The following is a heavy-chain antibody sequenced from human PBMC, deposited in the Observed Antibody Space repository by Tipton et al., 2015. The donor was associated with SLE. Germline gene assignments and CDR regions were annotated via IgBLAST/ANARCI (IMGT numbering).Heavy chain of an antibody. D-gene: IGHD1-26*01. CDR3: ARGVALNDGSYTYYYYGMDV. CDR2: ISTTGST. V-gene: IGHV4-4*07. Sequence: TLSLTCSVSGGSITTYYWHWIRQPAGKGLEWIGLISTTGSTPFNPSPRSRVTLSRDTSKNQLSLKMTSMSAADTAVYSCARGVALNDGSYTYYYYGMDVWGQGTTVTISS. CDR1: GGSITTYY. J-gene: IGHJ6*02.